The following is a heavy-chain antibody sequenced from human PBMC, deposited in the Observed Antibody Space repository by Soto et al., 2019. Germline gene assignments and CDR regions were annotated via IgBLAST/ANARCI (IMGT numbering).Heavy chain of an antibody. CDR3: ARHGSC. CDR2: IYLSGST. J-gene: IGHJ4*02. V-gene: IGHV4-39*01. Sequence: QLQLQESGPGLVKPSETLSLTCSVSGLSISNTSYYRGWIRQPPGKGLGWVGTIYLSGSTFSNTSLKRQVTISIDASKNQFSLRLSSVSAADTAVYYCARHGSCWGQGTLVTVSS. CDR1: GLSISNTSYY.